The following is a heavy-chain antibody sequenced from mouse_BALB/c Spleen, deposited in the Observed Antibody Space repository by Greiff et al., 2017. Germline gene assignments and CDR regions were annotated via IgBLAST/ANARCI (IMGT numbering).Heavy chain of an antibody. CDR3: ARDGGITTGFAY. Sequence: VQLQQSGPGLVAPSQSLSITCTVSGFSLTSYGVHWVRQPPGKGLEWLGVLWAGGSTNYNSALMSRLSISKDNSKSQVFLKMNSLQTDDTAMYYCARDGGITTGFAYWGQGTLVTVSA. CDR1: GFSLTSYG. D-gene: IGHD2-4*01. CDR2: LWAGGST. J-gene: IGHJ3*01. V-gene: IGHV2-9*02.